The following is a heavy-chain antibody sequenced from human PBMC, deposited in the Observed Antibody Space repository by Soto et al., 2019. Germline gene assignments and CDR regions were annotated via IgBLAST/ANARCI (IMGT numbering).Heavy chain of an antibody. J-gene: IGHJ4*02. V-gene: IGHV3-21*01. CDR2: ITSSSSYI. D-gene: IGHD3-22*01. CDR3: VRARSTDSRPDY. Sequence: GSLRLSCAASGFTFSLYSMIWVRQAPGKGLEWVASITSSSSYIYYEDSLKGRFTISRDNAKNALFLQLDSLRAEDTAVYFCVRARSTDSRPDYWGQGTLVTVSS. CDR1: GFTFSLYS.